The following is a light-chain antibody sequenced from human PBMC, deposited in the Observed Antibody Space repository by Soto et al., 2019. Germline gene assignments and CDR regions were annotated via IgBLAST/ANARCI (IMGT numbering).Light chain of an antibody. Sequence: DTQMTQSPSTLSGSVGDRVTITCRASQTISSYLNWYQQKPGKAPKLLIYAASSLQRGVPSRFSGSGSGTDFTLTISSLQPEDFATYYCQQSYSTPKTFGQGTKVDIK. J-gene: IGKJ1*01. CDR2: AAS. CDR3: QQSYSTPKT. V-gene: IGKV1-39*01. CDR1: QTISSY.